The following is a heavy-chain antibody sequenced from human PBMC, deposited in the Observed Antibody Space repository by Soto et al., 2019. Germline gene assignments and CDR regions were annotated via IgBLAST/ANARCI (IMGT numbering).Heavy chain of an antibody. CDR3: ARDRMIAAAGLVLGMDV. CDR1: GFTFSSYW. D-gene: IGHD6-13*01. J-gene: IGHJ6*02. Sequence: GGSLRLSCAASGFTFSSYWMHWVRQAPGKGLVWVSRINSDGSSTSYADSVKGRFTISRDNAKNTLYLQMNSLRAEDTAVYYCARDRMIAAAGLVLGMDVWGQGTTVTVSS. CDR2: INSDGSST. V-gene: IGHV3-74*01.